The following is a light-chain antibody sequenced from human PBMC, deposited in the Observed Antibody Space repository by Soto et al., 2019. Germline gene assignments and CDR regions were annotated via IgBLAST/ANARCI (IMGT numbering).Light chain of an antibody. Sequence: EIVLTQSPGTLSLSPGERATLSCRASQSVSSSYLAWYQQKPGQAPRLLIYDASNRATGITPRFSGSGSGTDFTLAISGLEPEDSAIYYCQQRYNWPWTFGQGTRWIS. CDR2: DAS. CDR1: QSVSSSY. V-gene: IGKV3D-20*02. J-gene: IGKJ1*01. CDR3: QQRYNWPWT.